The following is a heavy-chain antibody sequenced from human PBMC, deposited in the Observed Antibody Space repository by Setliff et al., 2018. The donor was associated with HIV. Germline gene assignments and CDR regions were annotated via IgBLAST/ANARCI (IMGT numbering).Heavy chain of an antibody. V-gene: IGHV4-31*03. CDR2: IYYSGST. Sequence: SETLSLTCTVSGGSISSGGYYWSWIRQHPGKGLEWIGYIYYSGSTYYNPSLKSRVTISVDTSKNQFSPKLSSVTAADTAVYYCARAAPYYDYVWGSYRHFDYWGQGTLVTVSS. J-gene: IGHJ4*02. CDR1: GGSISSGGYY. CDR3: ARAAPYYDYVWGSYRHFDY. D-gene: IGHD3-16*02.